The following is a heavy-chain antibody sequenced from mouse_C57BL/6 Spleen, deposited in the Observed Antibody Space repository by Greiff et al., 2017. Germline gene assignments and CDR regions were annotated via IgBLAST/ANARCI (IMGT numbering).Heavy chain of an antibody. CDR1: GYAFSSSW. Sequence: QVQLQQSGPELVKPGASVKISCTASGYAFSSSWMNWVKQRPGKGLEWIGRIYPGDGATNSNGKFKGKAPLTAVKSSSTAYMQLSSLTSEDSAVYVCAREVDGYYLPYYFDYWGQGTTLTVSS. CDR2: IYPGDGAT. V-gene: IGHV1-82*01. CDR3: AREVDGYYLPYYFDY. D-gene: IGHD2-3*01. J-gene: IGHJ2*01.